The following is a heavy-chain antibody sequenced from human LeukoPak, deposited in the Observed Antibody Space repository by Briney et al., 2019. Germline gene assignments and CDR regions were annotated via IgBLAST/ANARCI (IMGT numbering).Heavy chain of an antibody. CDR2: ISSSSSYT. CDR1: GFTFSDYY. J-gene: IGHJ4*02. D-gene: IGHD3-22*01. V-gene: IGHV3-11*05. CDR3: AAESIYYDSSGYYSR. Sequence: NSGGSLRLSFAASGFTFSDYYMSWIRQAPGKGLEWDSYISSSSSYTNYANSVRGRFTISRDNAKNSLYLQMNSLRAEDTAVYYCAAESIYYDSSGYYSRWGQGTLVTVSS.